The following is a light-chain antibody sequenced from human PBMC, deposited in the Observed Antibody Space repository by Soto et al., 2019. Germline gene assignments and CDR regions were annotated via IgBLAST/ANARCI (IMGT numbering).Light chain of an antibody. J-gene: IGKJ4*01. CDR2: DAS. V-gene: IGKV3-11*01. CDR3: QQRRSWPPLA. CDR1: QSVSNF. Sequence: EIVLTQSPATLSLSPGERATLSCRASQSVSNFLAWYQQKPGQAPRLLIYDASTRATGIPARFSGSGSGTEFALTISSLEPEDFAVNYCQQRRSWPPLAFGGGTKVEIK.